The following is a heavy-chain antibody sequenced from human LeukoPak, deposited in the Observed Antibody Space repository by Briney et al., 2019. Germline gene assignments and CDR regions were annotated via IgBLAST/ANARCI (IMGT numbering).Heavy chain of an antibody. V-gene: IGHV3-74*01. Sequence: QSGGSLRLSCAASGFSFSSHWVHWVRQAPGKGLVWVSRISDDGSYTGNVDSVKGRFTISRDNVNNMLYLHMNSLRAEDTAVYYCASFGISWRSSYWGQGTLVTVSS. D-gene: IGHD2-21*01. CDR2: ISDDGSYT. J-gene: IGHJ4*02. CDR3: ASFGISWRSSY. CDR1: GFSFSSHW.